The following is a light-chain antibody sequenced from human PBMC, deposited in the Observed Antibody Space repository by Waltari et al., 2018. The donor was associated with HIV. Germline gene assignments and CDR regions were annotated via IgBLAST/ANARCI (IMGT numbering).Light chain of an antibody. Sequence: DIQLTQSPSFLSASVGDRVTITCRSSQGISSSLDWYQKKPGKAPKLLIYAASNLQSGVPSRFSASGSGTEFTLTITSLQPEDFATYFCQELDSYPLTFGGGTKVDIK. CDR3: QELDSYPLT. J-gene: IGKJ4*01. CDR1: QGISSS. CDR2: AAS. V-gene: IGKV1-9*01.